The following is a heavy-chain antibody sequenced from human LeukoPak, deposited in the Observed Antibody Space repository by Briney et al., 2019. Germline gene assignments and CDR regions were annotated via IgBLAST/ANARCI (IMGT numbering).Heavy chain of an antibody. V-gene: IGHV3-48*04. CDR2: ISRTGNSI. Sequence: PGGSLRLSCAASGFTFCSYSMNWVRQAPGKGLEWISYISRTGNSIYYADSVKGRFTISRDSAKNSLYLQMNSLRAEDTAVYYCARGPYSSNWYVDYWGQGTLVTVAS. D-gene: IGHD6-13*01. J-gene: IGHJ4*02. CDR3: ARGPYSSNWYVDY. CDR1: GFTFCSYS.